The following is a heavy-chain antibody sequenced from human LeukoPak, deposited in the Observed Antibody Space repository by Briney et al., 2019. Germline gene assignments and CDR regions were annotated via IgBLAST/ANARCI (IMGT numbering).Heavy chain of an antibody. D-gene: IGHD6-13*01. CDR3: ARDDAYSRDAFDI. CDR2: INPNSGGT. CDR1: GYTFTGYY. V-gene: IGHV1-2*02. J-gene: IGHJ3*02. Sequence: ASVKVSCKASGYTFTGYYMHWVRQAPGQGLEWMGWINPNSGGTNYAQKFQGRVTMTRDTSISTAYMELSRLRSDDTAVYYCARDDAYSRDAFDIWGQGTMVTVSS.